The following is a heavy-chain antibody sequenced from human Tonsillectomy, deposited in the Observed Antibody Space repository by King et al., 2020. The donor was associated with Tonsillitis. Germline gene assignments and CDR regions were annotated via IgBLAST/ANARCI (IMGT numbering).Heavy chain of an antibody. Sequence: VQLVESGGGVVQPGKSLRLSCAGSGFTFNTYAVHWVRQAPGKGLEWVTVISDDGLKKYYADSVKGRFTISRDDSKNMVYLQMNNLRLEDTAVYYCARASGNFANWFDPWGQGTLVTVSS. CDR1: GFTFNTYA. D-gene: IGHD1-26*01. V-gene: IGHV3-30*04. J-gene: IGHJ5*02. CDR3: ARASGNFANWFDP. CDR2: ISDDGLKK.